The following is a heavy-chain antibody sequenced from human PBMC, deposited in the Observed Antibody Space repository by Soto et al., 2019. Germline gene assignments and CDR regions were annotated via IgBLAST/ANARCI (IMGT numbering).Heavy chain of an antibody. J-gene: IGHJ4*02. D-gene: IGHD6-19*01. Sequence: GGSLILSCAASGFTFSSYAMTWVRQAPGRGLEWVSVISGSSSHIDYADSLKGRFTISRDNSKNTVYLQIDSLRAEDTAIYYCAKDRGNSGWGSIFEVWGQGTLVTVSS. CDR1: GFTFSSYA. CDR3: AKDRGNSGWGSIFEV. V-gene: IGHV3-23*01. CDR2: ISGSSSHI.